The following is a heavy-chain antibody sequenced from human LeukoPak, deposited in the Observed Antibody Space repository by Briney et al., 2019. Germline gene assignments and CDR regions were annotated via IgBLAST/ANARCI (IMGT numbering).Heavy chain of an antibody. J-gene: IGHJ4*02. CDR2: ISGSGGST. CDR3: VRSPFSNGY. CDR1: GFTFSSYA. V-gene: IGHV3-23*01. Sequence: GGSLRLSCAASGFTFSSYAMSWVRQAPGKGLEWVSGISGSGGSTYYADSVKGRFTISRDNSKNTPYLQMNSLRAEDTAVYYCVRSPFSNGYWGQGTLVTVSS. D-gene: IGHD4-11*01.